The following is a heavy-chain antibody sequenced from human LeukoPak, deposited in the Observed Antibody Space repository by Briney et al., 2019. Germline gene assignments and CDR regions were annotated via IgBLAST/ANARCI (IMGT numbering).Heavy chain of an antibody. V-gene: IGHV1-69*05. J-gene: IGHJ4*02. CDR1: GGTFSSYA. CDR2: IIPIFGTA. D-gene: IGHD3-10*01. CDR3: ARARLLWFGSTYYYFDY. Sequence: SVKVSCKASGGTFSSYAISWVRQAPGQGLEWMGGIIPIFGTANYAQKLQGRVTMTTDTSTSTAYMELRSLRSDDTAVYYCARARLLWFGSTYYYFDYWGQGTLVTVSS.